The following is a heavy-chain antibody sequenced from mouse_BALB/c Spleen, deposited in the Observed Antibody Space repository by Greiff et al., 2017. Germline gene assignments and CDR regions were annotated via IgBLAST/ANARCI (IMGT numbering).Heavy chain of an antibody. V-gene: IGHV1-63*02. CDR2: IYPGGGYA. CDR3: ARDDYSSYYYAMDY. D-gene: IGHD2-4*01. Sequence: QVQLQQSGAELVRPGTSVKISCKASGYTFTNYWLGWVKQRPGHGLEWIGDIYPGGGYANYNEKFKGKATLTADTSSSTAYMQLSSLTSEDYADYFCARDDYSSYYYAMDYWGQGTSVTVSS. CDR1: GYTFTNYW. J-gene: IGHJ4*01.